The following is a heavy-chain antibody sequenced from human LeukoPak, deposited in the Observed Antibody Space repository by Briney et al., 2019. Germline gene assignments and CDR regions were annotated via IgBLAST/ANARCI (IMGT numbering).Heavy chain of an antibody. Sequence: SETLSLTCAITGASIASGSYHWDWIRQPAGSRPEYIGRISAGGRTNYNPSLKSRLTISMDTSKNHVSLRLSSVTAADTAVYYCTRGGHDYGGSFDTWGQGILVTVSS. J-gene: IGHJ5*02. CDR1: GASIASGSYH. D-gene: IGHD4-23*01. V-gene: IGHV4-61*02. CDR3: TRGGHDYGGSFDT. CDR2: ISAGGRT.